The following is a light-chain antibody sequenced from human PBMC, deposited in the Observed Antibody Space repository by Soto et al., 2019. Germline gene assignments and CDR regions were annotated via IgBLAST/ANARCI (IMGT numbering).Light chain of an antibody. V-gene: IGLV2-11*01. CDR2: DVT. J-gene: IGLJ1*01. CDR3: CSYAGSDTYV. CDR1: NSDVGTFYF. Sequence: QSALTQPRSVSGSPGQSVTISCTGTNSDVGTFYFVSWYQQYPDKGPKLIIYDVTERPSGVPDRFSGSKSGNTASLTISWLHAEDEADYYCCSYAGSDTYVFGSGTKLTVL.